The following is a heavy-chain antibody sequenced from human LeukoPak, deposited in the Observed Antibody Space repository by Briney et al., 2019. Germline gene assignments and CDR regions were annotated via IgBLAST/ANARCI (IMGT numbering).Heavy chain of an antibody. CDR3: AKYWRGSSTYMDV. CDR1: GFTFSSYA. J-gene: IGHJ6*03. D-gene: IGHD6-6*01. Sequence: GGSLRLSCAASGFTFSSYAMSWVRQAPGKGLEWFSAISGSGGSTYYADSVKGRFTISRDNSKNTLYLQMNSLRAEDTAVYYCAKYWRGSSTYMDVWGKGTTVTVSS. CDR2: ISGSGGST. V-gene: IGHV3-23*01.